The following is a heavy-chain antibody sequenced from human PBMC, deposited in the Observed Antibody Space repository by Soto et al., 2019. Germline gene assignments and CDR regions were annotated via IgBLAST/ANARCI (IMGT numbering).Heavy chain of an antibody. D-gene: IGHD2-2*01. CDR1: GGSIRGYY. CDR3: ARDGIKCNSTSCYLNWFDP. Sequence: QVQLQESGPGLVKPSETLSLTCTVSGGSIRGYYWSWIRQPPGKGLEWIGYIFYSGSTKYNPSLRSRVTISVDMTKNQFSLKLSSVTAADTAVYYCARDGIKCNSTSCYLNWFDPWGQGTLVTVSS. CDR2: IFYSGST. J-gene: IGHJ5*02. V-gene: IGHV4-59*01.